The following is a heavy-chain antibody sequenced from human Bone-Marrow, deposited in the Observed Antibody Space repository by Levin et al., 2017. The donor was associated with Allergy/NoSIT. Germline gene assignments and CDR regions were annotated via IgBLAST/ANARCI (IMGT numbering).Heavy chain of an antibody. Sequence: SQTLSLTCTVSGGSIGSFYWSWIRQPPGKGLEWIGYIYYSGSANYNPSLKSRVTMSVDTSKKQFSLRLNSVTAADTAVYYCAALGYCTSTSCRDWFDPWGQGTLVTVSS. J-gene: IGHJ5*02. CDR1: GGSIGSFY. V-gene: IGHV4-59*08. CDR3: AALGYCTSTSCRDWFDP. CDR2: IYYSGSA. D-gene: IGHD2-2*01.